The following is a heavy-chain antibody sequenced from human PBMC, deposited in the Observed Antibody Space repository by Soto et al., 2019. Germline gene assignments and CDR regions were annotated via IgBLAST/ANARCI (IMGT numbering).Heavy chain of an antibody. CDR1: GFTFSYYW. Sequence: EVQLVESGGGLVRPGGSLRLSCAASGFTFSYYWMHWVRQAPGKGLVWVSRIHSDGSSTTYADFVKGRFIISRDNARNMVDLQMNSVRVEDTAVYYCARGDRGAFDLWGQETVVTVSS. CDR3: ARGDRGAFDL. J-gene: IGHJ3*01. D-gene: IGHD1-26*01. CDR2: IHSDGSST. V-gene: IGHV3-74*01.